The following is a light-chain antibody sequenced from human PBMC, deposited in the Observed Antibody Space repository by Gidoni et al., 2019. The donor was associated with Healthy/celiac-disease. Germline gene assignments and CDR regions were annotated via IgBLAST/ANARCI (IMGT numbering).Light chain of an antibody. CDR1: KLGDKY. CDR2: QDS. Sequence: SYELTQPPSVSVSPGQTASITCSGDKLGDKYACWYQQMPGQSPVLVIYQDSKRPSGIPERFSGSNSGNTATLTISGTQAMDEADYYCQAWDSSTVVFGGGTKLTV. J-gene: IGLJ2*01. V-gene: IGLV3-1*01. CDR3: QAWDSSTVV.